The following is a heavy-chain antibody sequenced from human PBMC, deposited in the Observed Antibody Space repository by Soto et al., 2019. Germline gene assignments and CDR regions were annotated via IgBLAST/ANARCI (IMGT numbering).Heavy chain of an antibody. CDR3: ARVEFGYHSHFTY. D-gene: IGHD3-10*01. CDR2: INNVGGTI. J-gene: IGHJ4*02. Sequence: PGGSLRLSCVASGFAFGDYSMNWIRQSPRKGLEWISYINNVGGTIFYADSVKGRFTVSRDNANHSLFLQMSALRADDSAVYFCARVEFGYHSHFTYWGRGALVTVSS. V-gene: IGHV3-11*01. CDR1: GFAFGDYS.